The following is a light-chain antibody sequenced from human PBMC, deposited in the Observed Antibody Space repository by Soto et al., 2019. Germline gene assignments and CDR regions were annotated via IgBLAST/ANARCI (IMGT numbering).Light chain of an antibody. CDR2: DTS. Sequence: EIVLTQSPGTLSLSPGERATLSCRASQSLSNSFIAWYQQKPGQAPRHLIYDTSSRATGIPDRFSGSGSGTDFTLTISRLEPEDFAVYFCQQYGTSEIIFGQGTRLEIK. CDR1: QSLSNSF. V-gene: IGKV3-20*01. CDR3: QQYGTSEII. J-gene: IGKJ5*01.